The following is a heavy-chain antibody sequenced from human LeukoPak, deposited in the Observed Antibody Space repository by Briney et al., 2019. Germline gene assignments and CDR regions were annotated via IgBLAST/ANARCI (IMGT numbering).Heavy chain of an antibody. Sequence: HPGGSLRLFCAASGFTFSSYAMSWVRQAPGKGLEWVSAISGSGGSTYYADAVKGRFTISRDNYKNTLYLQMNSLRAEDTAVYYCAKDRGYNWNDLANWFDPWGQGTLVTASS. CDR1: GFTFSSYA. D-gene: IGHD1-1*01. CDR2: ISGSGGST. CDR3: AKDRGYNWNDLANWFDP. V-gene: IGHV3-23*01. J-gene: IGHJ5*02.